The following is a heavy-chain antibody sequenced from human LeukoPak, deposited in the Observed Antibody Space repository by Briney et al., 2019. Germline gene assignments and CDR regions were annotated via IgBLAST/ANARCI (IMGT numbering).Heavy chain of an antibody. D-gene: IGHD3-22*01. CDR3: ARSSDSYDSSGYYGY. Sequence: GGSLRLSCAASGFTVSSNYMSWVRQAPGKGLDWVSVIYSGGSTYYADSVKGRFTISRDSSKNTLYLHMHSLRAEGTAVYYCARSSDSYDSSGYYGYWGQGTLVTVSS. V-gene: IGHV3-53*01. J-gene: IGHJ4*02. CDR1: GFTVSSNY. CDR2: IYSGGST.